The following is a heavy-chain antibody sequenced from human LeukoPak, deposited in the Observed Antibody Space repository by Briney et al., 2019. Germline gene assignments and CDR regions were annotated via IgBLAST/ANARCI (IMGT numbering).Heavy chain of an antibody. D-gene: IGHD6-13*01. V-gene: IGHV3-23*01. J-gene: IGHJ4*02. Sequence: GGSLRLSCAASGFTFTNYAMSWVRQAPGKGLQWVSAISGSGGLTYYADSVKGRFTSSRDNSKNTLYLQMNSLRDEDTALYYCAKATYSSSWYHSFDYWGQGTLVTVSS. CDR1: GFTFTNYA. CDR2: ISGSGGLT. CDR3: AKATYSSSWYHSFDY.